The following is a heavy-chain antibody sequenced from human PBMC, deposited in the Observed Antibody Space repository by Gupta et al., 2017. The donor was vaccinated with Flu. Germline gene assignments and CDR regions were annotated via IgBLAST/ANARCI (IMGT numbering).Heavy chain of an antibody. J-gene: IGHJ4*02. V-gene: IGHV3-7*01. CDR3: VSHNDYSNGL. CDR1: GFTFSDYW. Sequence: EVQLVESGGGLVQPGGSLRLSCAVSGFTFSDYWMSWVRQAPGRGLEWVANIKKDGSKEYYVDSVKGRFTISRDNAKNSLFLQMNSLRAEDTAVYYCVSHNDYSNGLWGQGTLVTVSS. CDR2: IKKDGSKE. D-gene: IGHD4-4*01.